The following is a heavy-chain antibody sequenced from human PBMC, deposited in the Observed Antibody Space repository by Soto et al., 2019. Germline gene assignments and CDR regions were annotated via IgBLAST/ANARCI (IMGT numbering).Heavy chain of an antibody. D-gene: IGHD4-17*01. V-gene: IGHV1-18*04. CDR3: ARGTVTSGRWFGP. Sequence: QVHLVQSETEVKEPGASVTVSCKTSDSTFTGYTINWVRQAPGQGLEWLGWISSLNGNTNYARKYQGRLTMTTNTSVTTAYMELRSLRSDDTAVYFCARGTVTSGRWFGPWGQVTLVTVAS. CDR1: DSTFTGYT. J-gene: IGHJ5*02. CDR2: ISSLNGNT.